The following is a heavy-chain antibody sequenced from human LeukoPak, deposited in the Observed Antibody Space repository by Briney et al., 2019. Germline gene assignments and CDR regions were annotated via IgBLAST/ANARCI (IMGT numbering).Heavy chain of an antibody. CDR3: ARDGDTGFDY. D-gene: IGHD5-18*01. CDR2: ISYDGSNK. V-gene: IGHV3-30-3*01. CDR1: GFTFSSYA. J-gene: IGHJ4*02. Sequence: PGGSLRLSCAASGFTFSSYAMHWVRQAPGKGLEWVAVISYDGSNKYYADSVKGRFTISRDNSKNTLYLQMNSLRAEDTAVYYCARDGDTGFDYWGQGTLVTVSS.